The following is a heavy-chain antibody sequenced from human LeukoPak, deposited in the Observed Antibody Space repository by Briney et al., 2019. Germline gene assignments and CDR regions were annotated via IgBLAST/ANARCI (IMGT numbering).Heavy chain of an antibody. CDR3: AKDPREGYSLTLPYYFDY. V-gene: IGHV3-7*01. Sequence: PGGSLRLSCAASGFTFGDWWVSWVRQAPGKGLEWVANINQNGSAKYYVASVKGRFTISRDNAENSLSLQMSSLRGEDTAVYYCAKDPREGYSLTLPYYFDYWGQGTLVTVSS. J-gene: IGHJ4*02. D-gene: IGHD5-24*01. CDR1: GFTFGDWW. CDR2: INQNGSAK.